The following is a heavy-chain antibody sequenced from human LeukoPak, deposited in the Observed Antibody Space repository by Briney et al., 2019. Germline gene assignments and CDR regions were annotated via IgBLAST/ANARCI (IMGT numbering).Heavy chain of an antibody. CDR1: GFTFSSYS. V-gene: IGHV3-21*01. D-gene: IGHD5-24*01. J-gene: IGHJ4*02. Sequence: PGGSLRLSCAASGFTFSSYSMNWVRQAPGKGLEWVSSISSSSSYIYYADSVKGRFTISRDNAKNSLYLQMNSLRPEDTAVYYCARRPATSATRQPYFDYWGQGILVTVSS. CDR3: ARRPATSATRQPYFDY. CDR2: ISSSSSYI.